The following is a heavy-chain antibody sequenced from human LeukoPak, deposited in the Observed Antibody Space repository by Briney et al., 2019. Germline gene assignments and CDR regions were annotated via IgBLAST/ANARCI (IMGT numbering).Heavy chain of an antibody. Sequence: PGESLRLSCAAPGFTFSRYAMNWVRQAPEKGLEWVSYISTGGDNRFYADSLKGRFTVNRDNAKKLLYLQMDSLRVEDTAVYYCARGKIGYYYGDYDGYWGQGTLVTVSS. J-gene: IGHJ4*02. CDR1: GFTFSRYA. V-gene: IGHV3-21*01. D-gene: IGHD4-17*01. CDR2: ISTGGDNR. CDR3: ARGKIGYYYGDYDGY.